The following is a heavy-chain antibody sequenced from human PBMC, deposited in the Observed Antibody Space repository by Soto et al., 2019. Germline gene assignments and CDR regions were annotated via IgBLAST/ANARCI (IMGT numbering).Heavy chain of an antibody. J-gene: IGHJ6*03. CDR3: ARESGVATATLDYHYFYMEV. CDR2: INPNGGVT. Sequence: QVQLVQSGAEVKRPGASVTVSCRSSGDTFNDYYIHWVRQAPGQGLEWMGWINPNGGVTKYAQRAHCWVSMTGDTSLRTVYTQLSRIRSDDTAVYYCARESGVATATLDYHYFYMEVWGTGTTVTVSS. V-gene: IGHV1-2*04. D-gene: IGHD5-12*01. CDR1: GDTFNDYY.